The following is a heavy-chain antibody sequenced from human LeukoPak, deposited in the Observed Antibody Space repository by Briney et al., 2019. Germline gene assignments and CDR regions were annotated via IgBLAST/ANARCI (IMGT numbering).Heavy chain of an antibody. J-gene: IGHJ3*01. Sequence: PGGSLRLSCAASGFTFSNYEMNWVRQAPGKGLEWVSYISPSGSAMYYVDSVKGRFTISRDNAKKSLYLQMNSLRAEDTAVYYCAKRSMVRGVQFDAFDLWGQGTIVTVSS. CDR2: ISPSGSAM. D-gene: IGHD3-10*01. CDR3: AKRSMVRGVQFDAFDL. CDR1: GFTFSNYE. V-gene: IGHV3-48*03.